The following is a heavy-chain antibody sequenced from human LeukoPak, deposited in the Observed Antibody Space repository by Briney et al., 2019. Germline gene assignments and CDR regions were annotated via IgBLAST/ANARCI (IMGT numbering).Heavy chain of an antibody. CDR3: AREKGGLVPFDY. CDR1: GFTFSDYY. D-gene: IGHD6-19*01. Sequence: GSLRLSCAASGFTFSDYYMTWIRQAPGKGLEWVSYLSGSGASTFYADSVKGRFTISRDNAKNTFYLQMNNLSAGDTAVYYCAREKGGLVPFDYWGQGTLVTVSS. V-gene: IGHV3-11*01. CDR2: LSGSGAST. J-gene: IGHJ4*02.